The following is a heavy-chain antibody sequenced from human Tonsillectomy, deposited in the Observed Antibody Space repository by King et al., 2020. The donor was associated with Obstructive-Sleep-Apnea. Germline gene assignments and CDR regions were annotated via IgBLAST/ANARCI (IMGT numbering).Heavy chain of an antibody. D-gene: IGHD6-19*01. J-gene: IGHJ4*02. CDR1: GFTFSSYR. CDR3: ARDLVAGTPYFDY. V-gene: IGHV3-48*04. CDR2: ISSSSSTI. Sequence: VQLVESGGGLVQPGGSLRLSCAASGFTFSSYRMNWVRQAPGKGLEWVSYISSSSSTIYYADSVKGRFTISRDNAKNSLYLQMNSLRAEDTAVYYCARDLVAGTPYFDYWGQGTLVTVSS.